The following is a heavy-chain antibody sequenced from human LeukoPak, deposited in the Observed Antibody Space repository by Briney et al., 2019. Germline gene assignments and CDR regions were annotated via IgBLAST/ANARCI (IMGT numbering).Heavy chain of an antibody. J-gene: IGHJ3*02. CDR2: ISSSTSYI. D-gene: IGHD3-9*01. CDR3: ARGGEYDILTGYYTAFDI. CDR1: GFTFSTYS. V-gene: IGHV3-21*01. Sequence: GGSLRLSCAASGFTFSTYSMNWVRQAPGKGLEWVSPISSSTSYIYYADSVKGRFTISRDNAKNSLYLQMNSLRAEDTAVYYCARGGEYDILTGYYTAFDIWGQGTMVTVSS.